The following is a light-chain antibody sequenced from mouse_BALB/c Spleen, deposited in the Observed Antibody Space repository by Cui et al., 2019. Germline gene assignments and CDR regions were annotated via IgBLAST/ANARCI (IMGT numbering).Light chain of an antibody. CDR2: GTS. CDR3: QQVSSIPRT. Sequence: EIVLIQSPTTMAAYPGEQMTITCSASSGIISNYLHWYQQKPGYSPQLLIYGTSNLASGVPARFSGSGSGTSFSLTIGSMEAEDVATYYCQQVSSIPRTFGAGTKLELK. CDR1: SGIISNY. J-gene: IGKJ5*01. V-gene: IGKV4-91*01.